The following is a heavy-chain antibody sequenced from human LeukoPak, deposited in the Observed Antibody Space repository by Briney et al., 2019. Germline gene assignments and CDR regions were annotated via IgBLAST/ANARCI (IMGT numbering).Heavy chain of an antibody. CDR2: IHYSGST. V-gene: IGHV4-59*08. CDR1: GRSISSYY. Sequence: SETLSLTRTVSGRSISSYYWNWIRQPPGKGLEWIGYIHYSGSTKYNPSLKSRVTISVDTSKNQFSLKLSSVTAADTAVYYCARWYSSGWALDYWGQGTLVTVSS. J-gene: IGHJ4*02. D-gene: IGHD6-19*01. CDR3: ARWYSSGWALDY.